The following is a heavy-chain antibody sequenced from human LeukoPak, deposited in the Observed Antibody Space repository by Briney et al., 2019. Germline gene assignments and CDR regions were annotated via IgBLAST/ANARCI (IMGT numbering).Heavy chain of an antibody. CDR1: GDSVSSNSAA. J-gene: IGHJ6*03. Sequence: SQTLSLTCAISGDSVSSNSAAWNWIRQSPSRGLEWLGRTYYRSKWYNDYAVSVKSRITINPDTSKNQFSLQLNSVTPEDTAVYYCAREQSITIFGVAHYYMDVWGKGTTVTVSS. CDR2: TYYRSKWYN. CDR3: AREQSITIFGVAHYYMDV. D-gene: IGHD3-3*01. V-gene: IGHV6-1*01.